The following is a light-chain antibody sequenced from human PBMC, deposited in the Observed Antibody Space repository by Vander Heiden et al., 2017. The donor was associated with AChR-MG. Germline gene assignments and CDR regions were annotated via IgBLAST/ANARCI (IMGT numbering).Light chain of an antibody. CDR3: QSYDSSLSGV. V-gene: IGLV1-40*01. CDR1: RPNIGAHHH. CDR2: GNN. Sequence: QSVLTPPPPVSGAPGQRVTLSCTGSRPNIGAHHHLPWYQQLPGTAPNLLIYGNNYRPSGVPDRFSGSKSGTSASLAVTGLQAENEADYYCQSYDSSLSGVFGTGTKVTVL. J-gene: IGLJ1*01.